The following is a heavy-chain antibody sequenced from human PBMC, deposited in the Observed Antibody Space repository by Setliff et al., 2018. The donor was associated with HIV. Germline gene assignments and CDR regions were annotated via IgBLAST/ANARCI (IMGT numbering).Heavy chain of an antibody. D-gene: IGHD1-26*01. V-gene: IGHV4-4*02. CDR3: ARGGTSSNWFDP. J-gene: IGHJ5*02. Sequence: SETLSLTCAVSGGSISSDNWWTWVRQPPGKGLEWIGEIYHSEYTNYNASLKSRVSMSLDTSKNQFSLKLTSVTAADTAVYYCARGGTSSNWFDPWGQGTLVTVSS. CDR1: GGSISSDNW. CDR2: IYHSEYT.